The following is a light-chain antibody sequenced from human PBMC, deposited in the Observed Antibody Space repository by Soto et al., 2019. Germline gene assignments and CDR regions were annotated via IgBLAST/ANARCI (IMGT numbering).Light chain of an antibody. J-gene: IGKJ5*01. CDR1: QSVGSN. CDR3: IDYGSSPLIT. CDR2: GVA. V-gene: IGKV3-15*01. Sequence: VMTQSPATLSVSPGEGATLSCRASQSVGSNLAWYQQKPAQALRGLIYGVAARATGTPAMFRGSGSGTEFTVTISSVQSEDFALYYCIDYGSSPLITFGQGTGLES.